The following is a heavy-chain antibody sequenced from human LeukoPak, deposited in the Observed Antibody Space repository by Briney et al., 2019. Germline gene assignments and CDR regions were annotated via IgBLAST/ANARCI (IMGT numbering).Heavy chain of an antibody. CDR2: INISGGSA. V-gene: IGHV3-23*01. J-gene: IGHJ4*02. D-gene: IGHD5-24*01. CDR1: AFTFSSYA. CDR3: AKDLGRDGSEIFDY. Sequence: GGSLRPSCAASAFTFSSYAMSWVRQAPGKGLEWVSTINISGGSAYYADSVKGRFTISRDNSKNTLYLQMNNLRAEDTAVYYCAKDLGRDGSEIFDYWGQGTLVTVSS.